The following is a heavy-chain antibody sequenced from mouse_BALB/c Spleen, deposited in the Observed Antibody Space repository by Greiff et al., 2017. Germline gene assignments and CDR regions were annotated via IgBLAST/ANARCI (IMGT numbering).Heavy chain of an antibody. CDR3: ARLTTVVPFDY. V-gene: IGHV1-4*01. J-gene: IGHJ2*01. CDR1: GYTFTSYT. D-gene: IGHD1-1*01. Sequence: QVQLKESGAELARPGASVKMSCKASGYTFTSYTMHWVKQRPGQGLEWIGYINPSSGYTNYNQKFKDKATLTADKSSSTAYMQLSSLTSEDSAVYYCARLTTVVPFDYWGQGTTLTVSS. CDR2: INPSSGYT.